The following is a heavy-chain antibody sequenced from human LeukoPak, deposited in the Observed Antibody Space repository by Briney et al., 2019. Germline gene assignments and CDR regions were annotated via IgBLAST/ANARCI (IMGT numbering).Heavy chain of an antibody. Sequence: SVKVSCKASGDTFSSYAISWVRQAPGQGVEWMGGIIPIFGTANYAQKFQGRVTITADESTSTAYMELSSLRSEDTAVYYCARERVSWFDPWGQGTLVTVSS. V-gene: IGHV1-69*01. CDR1: GDTFSSYA. CDR2: IIPIFGTA. J-gene: IGHJ5*02. D-gene: IGHD3-22*01. CDR3: ARERVSWFDP.